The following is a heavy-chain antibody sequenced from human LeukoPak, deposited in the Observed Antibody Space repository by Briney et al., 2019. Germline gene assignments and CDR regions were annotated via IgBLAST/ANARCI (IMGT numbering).Heavy chain of an antibody. V-gene: IGHV4-39*01. CDR1: GFTFSSYA. J-gene: IGHJ4*02. Sequence: GSLRLSCAASGFTFSSYAMNWVRQPPGKGLEWVGGIYYSWSGYYNPSLKSRVTMSVNTSKNQFSLKLSSVTAADTAVYYCARPGSSGYPYSYFDYWGQGTLVTVSS. CDR2: IYYSWSG. CDR3: ARPGSSGYPYSYFDY. D-gene: IGHD3-22*01.